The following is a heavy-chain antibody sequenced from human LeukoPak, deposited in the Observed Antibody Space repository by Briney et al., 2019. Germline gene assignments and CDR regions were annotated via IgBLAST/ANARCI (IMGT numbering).Heavy chain of an antibody. CDR2: IYHSGST. V-gene: IGHV4-30-2*01. CDR3: ARAYLAFDI. Sequence: SETLSRTCAVSGGSISSGGYSWSWIRQPPGKCLEWIGYIYHSGSTYYNPSLKSRVTISVDRSKNQFSLKLSSVTAADTAVYYCARAYLAFDIWGQGTMVNVSS. CDR1: GGSISSGGYS. J-gene: IGHJ3*02.